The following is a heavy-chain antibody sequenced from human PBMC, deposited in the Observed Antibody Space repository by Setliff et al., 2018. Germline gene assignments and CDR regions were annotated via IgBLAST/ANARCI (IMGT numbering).Heavy chain of an antibody. D-gene: IGHD3-16*01. CDR3: ARLPNYVWGSPVDY. CDR2: IFYSGRT. V-gene: IGHV4-39*01. CDR1: GGSVNSGYDN. J-gene: IGHJ4*02. Sequence: NPSETLSLTCTVSGGSVNSGYDNWNWLRQPAGKGLEWIGSIFYSGRTFYTPSLKSRVTISVDTSKDQFSLTLSSVTAADTAVYYCARLPNYVWGSPVDYWGQGTLVTVSS.